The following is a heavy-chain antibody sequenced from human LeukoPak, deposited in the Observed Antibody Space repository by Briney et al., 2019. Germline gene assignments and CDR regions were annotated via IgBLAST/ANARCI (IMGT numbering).Heavy chain of an antibody. V-gene: IGHV1-2*02. CDR1: GCTFTGYY. CDR2: INPNGGGT. D-gene: IGHD5-12*01. J-gene: IGHJ5*02. Sequence: VSVSCAVSGCTFTGYYLRWVRRAPGEGVEWRGGINPNGGGTNYTQNFKGGVTISRDTSISKAYMDPSSLSSDDTAVYHCARDRSPPYSRYDGYWFVPRGQRTLVTVSS. CDR3: ARDRSPPYSRYDGYWFVP.